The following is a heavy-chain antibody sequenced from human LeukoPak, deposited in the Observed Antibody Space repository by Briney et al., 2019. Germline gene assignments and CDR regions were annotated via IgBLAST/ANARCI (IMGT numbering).Heavy chain of an antibody. J-gene: IGHJ3*02. CDR3: AKDRGVAARHGFDI. Sequence: GGSLRLSCAASGFTFSDYGMNWVRQSPGKGLEWVSAISDSDDTTDYADSVKGRFTISRDNSKNTLYLQMNSLRAADTAVYYCAKDRGVAARHGFDIWGQGTMVTVSS. CDR2: ISDSDDTT. D-gene: IGHD6-6*01. CDR1: GFTFSDYG. V-gene: IGHV3-23*01.